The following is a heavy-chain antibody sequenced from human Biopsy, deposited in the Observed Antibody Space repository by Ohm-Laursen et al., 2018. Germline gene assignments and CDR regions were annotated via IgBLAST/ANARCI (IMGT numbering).Heavy chain of an antibody. Sequence: SDTLSLTCTVSSGSIRTGDYYWTWIRQHPGKGLEWIGEMNHGGSTNYNSSLKSRVTISVYTSKNQFSLKLNSVTAADTAVYYCARGSNWNDWSFDYWGQGTVVTVPS. CDR1: SGSIRTGDYY. D-gene: IGHD1-20*01. CDR3: ARGSNWNDWSFDY. V-gene: IGHV4-34*01. J-gene: IGHJ4*02. CDR2: MNHGGST.